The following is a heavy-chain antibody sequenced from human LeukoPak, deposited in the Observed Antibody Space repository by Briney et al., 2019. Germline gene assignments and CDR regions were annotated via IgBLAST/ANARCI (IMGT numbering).Heavy chain of an antibody. CDR2: INPNSGGT. J-gene: IGHJ3*02. V-gene: IGHV1-2*02. CDR1: GYTFTGYY. Sequence: ASVKVSCKASGYTFTGYYLHWVRQAPGQGLEWMGWINPNSGGTNYAQKFQGRVTMTRDTSISTASMELSRLRSDDTAVYYCARKYYFDSSEHDAFDIWGQGTMVTVSS. CDR3: ARKYYFDSSEHDAFDI. D-gene: IGHD3-22*01.